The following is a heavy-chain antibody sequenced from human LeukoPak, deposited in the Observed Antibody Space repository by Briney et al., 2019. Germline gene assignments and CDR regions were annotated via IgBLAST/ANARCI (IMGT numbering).Heavy chain of an antibody. V-gene: IGHV3-33*01. CDR1: GFTFSSYA. CDR2: VWHDGSNR. J-gene: IGHJ4*02. Sequence: GTSLRLSCTAPGFTFSSYAIHWIRQVPGKGLEWVALVWHDGSNRYYSEAVKGRFTISRDNSKNTVYLQINSLRAEDTAVYYCARELFGSGSCPDYWGQGTRVTVSS. CDR3: ARELFGSGSCPDY. D-gene: IGHD3-10*01.